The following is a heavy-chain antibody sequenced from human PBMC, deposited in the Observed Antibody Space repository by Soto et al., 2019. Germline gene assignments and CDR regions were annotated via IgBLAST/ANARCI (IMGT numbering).Heavy chain of an antibody. CDR3: ARSYPYYYDSSGYPPLDY. V-gene: IGHV4-31*11. CDR1: GGSFSGYY. Sequence: SETLSITCAVYGGSFSGYYWSWIRQHPGKGLEWIGYIYYSGSTYYNPSLKSRVTISVDTSKNQFSLKLSSVTAADTAVYYCARSYPYYYDSSGYPPLDYWGQGALVTVSS. J-gene: IGHJ4*02. CDR2: IYYSGST. D-gene: IGHD3-22*01.